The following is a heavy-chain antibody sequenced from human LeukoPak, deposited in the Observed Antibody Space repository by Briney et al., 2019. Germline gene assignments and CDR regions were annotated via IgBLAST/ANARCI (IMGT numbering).Heavy chain of an antibody. Sequence: GGSLRLSCAASGFSVSSNYMSWVRQAPGKGLEWVSVIYSGGNTYYADSVKGRFTISRDNSKNTLYLQMSSLRVEDTAVYYCARVTSLTGTIFDSWGQGTLVTVSS. V-gene: IGHV3-53*01. CDR3: ARVTSLTGTIFDS. J-gene: IGHJ4*02. CDR2: IYSGGNT. D-gene: IGHD1-7*01. CDR1: GFSVSSNY.